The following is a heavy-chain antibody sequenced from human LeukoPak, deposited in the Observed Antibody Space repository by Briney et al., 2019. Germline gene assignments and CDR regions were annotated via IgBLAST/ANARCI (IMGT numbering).Heavy chain of an antibody. D-gene: IGHD6-13*01. CDR3: AKDYRYSNTWYRGVDV. CDR2: ISGSGGTT. V-gene: IGHV3-23*01. J-gene: IGHJ6*02. Sequence: PGGSLRLSFAASGFTFSNYVMNWVRQAPGKGLEWVSVISGSGGTTYYADSVKGRFTISRDNSKNTLYLQMNSLRAEDSAVYYCAKDYRYSNTWYRGVDVWGQGTTVTVSS. CDR1: GFTFSNYV.